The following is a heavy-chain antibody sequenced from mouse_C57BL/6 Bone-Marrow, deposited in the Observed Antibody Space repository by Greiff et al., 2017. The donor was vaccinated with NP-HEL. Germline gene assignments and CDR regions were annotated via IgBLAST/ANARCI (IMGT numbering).Heavy chain of an antibody. D-gene: IGHD2-3*01. Sequence: VQLQQPGTELVKPGASVKLSYWMHWVKQRPGQGLEWIGNINPSNGGTNYNEKFKSKATLTVDKSSSTAYMQLSSLTSEDSAVYYCARSDGYYFDYWGQGTTLTVSS. J-gene: IGHJ2*01. CDR3: ARSDGYYFDY. V-gene: IGHV1-53*01. CDR1: W. CDR2: INPSNGGT.